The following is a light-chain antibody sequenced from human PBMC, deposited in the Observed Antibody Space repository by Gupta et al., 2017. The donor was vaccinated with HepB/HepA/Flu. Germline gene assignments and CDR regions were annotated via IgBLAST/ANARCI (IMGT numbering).Light chain of an antibody. CDR3: QQYNKWPPFT. J-gene: IGKJ4*01. Sequence: EIVMTQSPDTLSLSPGERATLSCRASQSVSNNLAWYQQKPGQAPRLLIYRASTRATGIPARFSGSGSGTEFTLTISSLQSEDFAVYYCQQYNKWPPFTFGGGTKVEIK. CDR1: QSVSNN. CDR2: RAS. V-gene: IGKV3-15*01.